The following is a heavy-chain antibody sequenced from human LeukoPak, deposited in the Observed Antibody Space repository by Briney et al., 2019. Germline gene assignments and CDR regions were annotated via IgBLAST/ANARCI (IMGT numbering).Heavy chain of an antibody. CDR3: ARDPGTDYFDY. J-gene: IGHJ4*02. Sequence: GRSLRLSCAASGFTFSSYATHWVRPAPGKGLEWVAVISYDGSNKYYADSVKGRFTISRDNSKNTLYLQMNSLRAEDTAVYYCARDPGTDYFDYWGQGTLVTVSS. V-gene: IGHV3-30-3*01. D-gene: IGHD6-13*01. CDR1: GFTFSSYA. CDR2: ISYDGSNK.